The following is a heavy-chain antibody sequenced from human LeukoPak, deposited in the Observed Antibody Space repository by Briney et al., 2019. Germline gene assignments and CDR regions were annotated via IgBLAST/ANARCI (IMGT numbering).Heavy chain of an antibody. CDR2: INPNSGGT. CDR3: ARDPGLVVPAAMT. D-gene: IGHD2-2*01. J-gene: IGHJ3*01. Sequence: ASVKVSCKASGYTFTGYYMHWVRQAPGQGLEWMGWINPNSGGTNYAQKFQGRVTMTRDTSISTAYMELSRLRSDDTAVYYCARDPGLVVPAAMTWGQGTMVTVS. V-gene: IGHV1-2*02. CDR1: GYTFTGYY.